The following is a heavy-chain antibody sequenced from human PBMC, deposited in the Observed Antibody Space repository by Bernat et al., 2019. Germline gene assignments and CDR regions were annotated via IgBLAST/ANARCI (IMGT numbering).Heavy chain of an antibody. CDR3: AREHIVGSTRGFDY. Sequence: EVQLVESGGGLVQPGGSLRLSCAASGFTFSSYEMNWVRQAPGKGLEWVSYISSSGSTIYYADSVKGRFTISRDNAKNSLYLQMNSLRAEDSALYYCAREHIVGSTRGFDYWGQGTLVTVSS. CDR2: ISSSGSTI. J-gene: IGHJ4*02. CDR1: GFTFSSYE. D-gene: IGHD1-26*01. V-gene: IGHV3-48*03.